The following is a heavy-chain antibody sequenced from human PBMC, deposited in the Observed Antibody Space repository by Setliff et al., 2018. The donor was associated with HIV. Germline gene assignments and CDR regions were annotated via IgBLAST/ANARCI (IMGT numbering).Heavy chain of an antibody. Sequence: GESLKISCQASGYSFTNYWIGWVRQMPGKGLEWIGIIYPGDFVTRYGPSFQGQVFISADRSITTAYLQWDSLKASDTAMYYCTRRRRAPGIEDLEAYWGQGTLVTVSS. CDR3: TRRRRAPGIEDLEAY. V-gene: IGHV5-51*01. CDR2: IYPGDFVT. CDR1: GYSFTNYW. J-gene: IGHJ4*02. D-gene: IGHD1-26*01.